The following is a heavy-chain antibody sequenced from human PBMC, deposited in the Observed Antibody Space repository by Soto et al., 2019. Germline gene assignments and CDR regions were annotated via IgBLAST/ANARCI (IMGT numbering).Heavy chain of an antibody. CDR1: GFTFSSYG. CDR2: IWYDGSNK. CDR3: ARESPPHDFWSGYYYYYYGMDV. V-gene: IGHV3-33*01. D-gene: IGHD3-3*01. J-gene: IGHJ6*02. Sequence: GGSLRLSCAASGFTFSSYGMHWVRQAPGKGLEWVAVIWYDGSNKYYADSVKGRFTISRDNSKNTLYLQMNSLRAEDTAVYYCARESPPHDFWSGYYYYYYGMDVWGQGTTVTVSS.